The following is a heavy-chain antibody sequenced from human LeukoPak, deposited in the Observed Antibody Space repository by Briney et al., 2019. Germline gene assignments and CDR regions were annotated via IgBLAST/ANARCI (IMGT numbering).Heavy chain of an antibody. CDR2: ISSRGSTI. Sequence: EGSLRLSCAASGFTFSDYYMSWIRQAPGKGLEWVSYISSRGSTIYYADSVKGRFTISRDNAKNSLYLQMNSLRAEDTAVYYCASIVSSGWMFDDWGQGTLVTVSS. D-gene: IGHD6-19*01. CDR1: GFTFSDYY. J-gene: IGHJ4*02. V-gene: IGHV3-11*01. CDR3: ASIVSSGWMFDD.